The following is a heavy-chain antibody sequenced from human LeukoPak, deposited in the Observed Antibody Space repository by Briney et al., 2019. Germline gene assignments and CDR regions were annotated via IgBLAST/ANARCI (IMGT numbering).Heavy chain of an antibody. D-gene: IGHD3-3*01. Sequence: PGGSLRLSCAASGFTFSTYAVNWVRQAPGKGLEWVSTISGSGDSTYYADSVKGRFTISRDNAKNSLYLQMNSLRAEDTAVYYCARDGYYDFWSGYFRTPDLGAPLFDYWGQGTPVTVSS. V-gene: IGHV3-21*01. CDR2: ISGSGDST. CDR1: GFTFSTYA. J-gene: IGHJ4*02. CDR3: ARDGYYDFWSGYFRTPDLGAPLFDY.